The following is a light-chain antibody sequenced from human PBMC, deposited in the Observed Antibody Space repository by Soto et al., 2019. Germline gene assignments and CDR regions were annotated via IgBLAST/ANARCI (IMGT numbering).Light chain of an antibody. CDR3: QQYNNDPRT. Sequence: DIQMTQSPSTLSASIGDRVTITCRASQSVDNCLALYQQKPGKAPKLLIDDVSILESGVPSRCSSSGSETEFTLTISSLFPDDFANYYHQQYNNDPRTFGQGTKVDI. CDR2: DVS. J-gene: IGKJ1*01. CDR1: QSVDNC. V-gene: IGKV1-5*01.